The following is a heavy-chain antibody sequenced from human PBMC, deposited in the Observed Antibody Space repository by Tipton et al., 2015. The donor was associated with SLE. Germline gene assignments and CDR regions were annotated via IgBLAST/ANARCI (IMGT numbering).Heavy chain of an antibody. CDR2: ISGSGDST. Sequence: GSLRLSCVASGFTFNNYAMNWVRQAPGKGLEWVSGISGSGDSTYSGDSVKGRFTISRDNSKKTLYLQMNSLRVEDTAIYYCAKAQGVIVPNDAFDFGGQGTMVTVSS. CDR3: AKAQGVIVPNDAFDF. V-gene: IGHV3-23*01. CDR1: GFTFNNYA. D-gene: IGHD2/OR15-2a*01. J-gene: IGHJ3*01.